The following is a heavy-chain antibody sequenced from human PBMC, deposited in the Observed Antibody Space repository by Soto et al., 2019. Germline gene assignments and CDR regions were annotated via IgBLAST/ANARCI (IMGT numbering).Heavy chain of an antibody. J-gene: IGHJ3*02. V-gene: IGHV3-7*03. CDR2: IKQDGSEK. D-gene: IGHD5-12*01. Sequence: LRLSCAASGFTFSSYWMSWVRQAPGKGLEWVANIKQDGSEKYYVDSVKGRFTISRDNAKNSLYLQMNSLRAEDTAVYYCARDARRDGYNYHAFDIWGQGTMVTVSS. CDR1: GFTFSSYW. CDR3: ARDARRDGYNYHAFDI.